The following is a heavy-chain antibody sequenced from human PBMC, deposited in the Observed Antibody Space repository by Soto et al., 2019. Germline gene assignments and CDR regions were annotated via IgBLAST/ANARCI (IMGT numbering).Heavy chain of an antibody. CDR2: IYWDDDK. D-gene: IGHD3-10*02. J-gene: IGHJ5*02. V-gene: IGHV2-5*02. CDR3: ARYVATSPAGWFEP. CDR1: GFSLSTSGVG. Sequence: SGPTLVNPTQTLTLTCTFSGFSLSTSGVGVGWIRQPPGKALEWLALIYWDDDKRYSPSLKSRLTITKDTSKNQVVLTVTNMDPVDTATYYCARYVATSPAGWFEPWGQGIPVTVSS.